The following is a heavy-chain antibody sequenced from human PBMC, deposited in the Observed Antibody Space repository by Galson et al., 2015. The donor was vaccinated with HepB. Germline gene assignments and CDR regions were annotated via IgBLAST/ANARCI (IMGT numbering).Heavy chain of an antibody. J-gene: IGHJ4*02. Sequence: SLRLSCAASGFTFSSYGMHWVRQAPGKGLEWVASITPDGSRAFYVDSVKGRFTISRDNTKNSVYLQMNRLRVEDTAVYYCATIAATATDYWGQGTLVTVSS. D-gene: IGHD6-13*01. CDR2: ITPDGSRA. CDR3: ATIAATATDY. CDR1: GFTFSSYG. V-gene: IGHV3-7*01.